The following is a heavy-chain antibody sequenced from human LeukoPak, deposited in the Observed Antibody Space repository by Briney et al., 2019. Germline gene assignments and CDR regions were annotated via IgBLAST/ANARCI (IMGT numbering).Heavy chain of an antibody. CDR1: GFTVRSNY. V-gene: IGHV3-66*01. Sequence: PGGSLRLSCAASGFTVRSNYMSWVRQAPGKGLEWVSLIYSGGSTFYADSVKGRFTISRDNSKNTLSLQMSSLRAEDTAVYYCASTDITVVVTAYGMAVWGQGTTVTVS. D-gene: IGHD3-22*01. CDR3: ASTDITVVVTAYGMAV. CDR2: IYSGGST. J-gene: IGHJ6*02.